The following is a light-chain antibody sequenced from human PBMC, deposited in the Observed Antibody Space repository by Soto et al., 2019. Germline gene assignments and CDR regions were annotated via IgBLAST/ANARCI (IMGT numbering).Light chain of an antibody. J-gene: IGLJ3*02. CDR2: DVN. CDR1: STDVGNYNY. Sequence: QSALTQPPSASGSPGQSLTISCTGTSTDVGNYNYVSWYQQHPGKAPKLMISDVNRRPSGVPDRFSGSKSGNTASLTVSGLQAEDEADYYCSSYAGSNIWVFGGGTKVTVL. CDR3: SSYAGSNIWV. V-gene: IGLV2-8*01.